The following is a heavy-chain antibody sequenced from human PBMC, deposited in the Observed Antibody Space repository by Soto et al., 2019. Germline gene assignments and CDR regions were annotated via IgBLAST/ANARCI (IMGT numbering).Heavy chain of an antibody. CDR3: ARDLGDGYKDEFDC. CDR1: GYTFTSYG. J-gene: IGHJ4*02. V-gene: IGHV1-18*01. Sequence: ASVKVSCKASGYTFTSYGISWVRQAPGQGLEWMGWISAYNGNTNYAQKLQGRVTMTTDASTSTAYMELRSLRSDDTAVYYCARDLGDGYKDEFDCWGQGTLVTVSS. D-gene: IGHD5-12*01. CDR2: ISAYNGNT.